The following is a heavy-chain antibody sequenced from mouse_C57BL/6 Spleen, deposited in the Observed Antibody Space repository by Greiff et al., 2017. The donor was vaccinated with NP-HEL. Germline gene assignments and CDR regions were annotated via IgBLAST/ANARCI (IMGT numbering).Heavy chain of an antibody. D-gene: IGHD1-1*01. CDR3: ARNRDYYGSSYGDYFDY. CDR1: GFSLTSYG. J-gene: IGHJ2*01. CDR2: IWSGGST. Sequence: VMLVESGPGLVQPSQSLSITCTVSGFSLTSYGVHWVRQSPGKGLEWLGVIWSGGSTDYNAAFISRLSISKDNSKSQVFFKMNSLQADDTAIYYCARNRDYYGSSYGDYFDYWGQGTTLTVSS. V-gene: IGHV2-2*01.